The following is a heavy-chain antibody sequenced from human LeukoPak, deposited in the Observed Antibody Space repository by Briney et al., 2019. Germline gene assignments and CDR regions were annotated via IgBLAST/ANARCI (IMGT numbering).Heavy chain of an antibody. CDR3: ATLGYCGGDCSVWFDP. CDR1: GGTFSSYT. D-gene: IGHD2-21*01. Sequence: ASVKVSCKASGGTFSSYTISWVLQAPGQGLEWMGRIIPILGIANYAQKFQGRVTITADKSTSTAYMELSSLRSEDTAVYYCATLGYCGGDCSVWFDPWGQGTLVTVSS. CDR2: IIPILGIA. J-gene: IGHJ5*02. V-gene: IGHV1-69*02.